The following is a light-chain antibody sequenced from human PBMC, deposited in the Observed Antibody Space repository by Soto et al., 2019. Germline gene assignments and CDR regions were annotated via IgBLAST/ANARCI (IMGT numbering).Light chain of an antibody. CDR3: QQYNSYS. CDR2: AAS. CDR1: QGISSY. Sequence: DIQLTQSPSFLSASLGDRVTIPCRASQGISSYLAWYQQKPGKAPKLLIYAASTLQSGVPSRFSGSGSGTEFTLTISSLQPDDFATYYCQQYNSYSFGQGTKVDIK. J-gene: IGKJ1*01. V-gene: IGKV1-9*01.